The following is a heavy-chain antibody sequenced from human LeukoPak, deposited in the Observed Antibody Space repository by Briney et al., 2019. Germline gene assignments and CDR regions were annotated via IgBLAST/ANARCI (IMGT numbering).Heavy chain of an antibody. J-gene: IGHJ6*02. CDR3: AKDERYYGMDV. CDR1: GFTFSSYG. V-gene: IGHV3-30*18. CDR2: ISYDGSNK. Sequence: GSXRLSCAASGFTFSSYGMHWVRQAPGKGLEWVAVISYDGSNKYYADSVKGRFTISRDNSKNTLYLQMNSLRAEDTAVYYCAKDERYYGMDVWGQGTTVTVSS.